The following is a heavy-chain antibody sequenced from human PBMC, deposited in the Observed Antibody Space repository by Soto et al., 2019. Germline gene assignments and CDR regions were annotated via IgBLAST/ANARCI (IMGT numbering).Heavy chain of an antibody. CDR2: MNTNSGNT. D-gene: IGHD6-19*01. Sequence: ALMKVSCQASGYTLTSYDINWVRQATGQGHEWMGWMNTNSGNTGYAQKFQDRVTMTRNTSISTAYMELSSLRSDDTAVYYCARSVAVAGTYYMDVWGKGTTVTVSS. V-gene: IGHV1-8*01. CDR3: ARSVAVAGTYYMDV. J-gene: IGHJ6*03. CDR1: GYTLTSYD.